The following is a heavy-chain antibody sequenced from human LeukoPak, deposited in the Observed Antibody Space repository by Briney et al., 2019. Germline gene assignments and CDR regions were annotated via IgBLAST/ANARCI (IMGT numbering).Heavy chain of an antibody. J-gene: IGHJ3*02. CDR3: ATERRRVFWSGYRIHDAFDI. Sequence: SVKVSCKASGGTFSSYAISWVRQAPGQGLEWMGGIIPIFGTANYAQKLQGRVTITADESTSTAYMELSSLRSEDTAVYYCATERRRVFWSGYRIHDAFDIWGQGTMVTVSS. D-gene: IGHD3-3*01. CDR2: IIPIFGTA. V-gene: IGHV1-69*13. CDR1: GGTFSSYA.